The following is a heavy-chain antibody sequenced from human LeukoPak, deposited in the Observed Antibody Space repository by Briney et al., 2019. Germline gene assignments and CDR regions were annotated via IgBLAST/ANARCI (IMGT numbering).Heavy chain of an antibody. D-gene: IGHD5-24*01. CDR1: GYTFTAYY. V-gene: IGHV1-2*02. J-gene: IGHJ5*02. Sequence: EAPVKVSCKASGYTFTAYYVHWVRQAPGQGLEWMGWITPNSGGTKYAQKFQGRVTMTEDTSTDTAYMELSSLRSEDTAVYYCATLRDGYKGRNWFDPWGQGTLVTVSS. CDR2: ITPNSGGT. CDR3: ATLRDGYKGRNWFDP.